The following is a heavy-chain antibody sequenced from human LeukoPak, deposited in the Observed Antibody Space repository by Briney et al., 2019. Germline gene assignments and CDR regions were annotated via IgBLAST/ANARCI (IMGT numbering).Heavy chain of an antibody. CDR3: ARDPGSGYFL. CDR1: EFTFSSYW. D-gene: IGHD3-3*01. V-gene: IGHV3-7*01. Sequence: GGSLRLSCAASEFTFSSYWMSWGRQAPGKGLEWVANIKQDGGQIYYLDSVKGRFTVSRDNAKNSLYLQMNSLRAEDTAVYYCARDPGSGYFLWGQGTTVTVSS. J-gene: IGHJ6*02. CDR2: IKQDGGQI.